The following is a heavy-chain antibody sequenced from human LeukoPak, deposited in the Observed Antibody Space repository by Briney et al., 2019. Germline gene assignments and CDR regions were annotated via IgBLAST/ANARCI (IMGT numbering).Heavy chain of an antibody. CDR3: ARINTIMATFDY. J-gene: IGHJ4*02. D-gene: IGHD5-24*01. V-gene: IGHV4-38-2*02. Sequence: SETLSLTCTVSGYFINSNYYWGWIRQPPGKGLEWIATISHSGSTYYNPSLKSRATISVETSKNQFSLKLSSVTAADTAVYYCARINTIMATFDYWGQGTLVTVS. CDR1: GYFINSNYY. CDR2: ISHSGST.